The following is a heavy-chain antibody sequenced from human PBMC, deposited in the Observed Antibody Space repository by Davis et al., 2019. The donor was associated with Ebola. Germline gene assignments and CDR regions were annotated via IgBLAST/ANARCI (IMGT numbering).Heavy chain of an antibody. CDR1: GYSSTKYW. Sequence: GGSLRLSCKASGYSSTKYWIGWVRQMPGKGLEWMGIIYLGDSDTRYSPSFQGQVTMSADKSISTAYLQWSSLKASDTAMYYCARGTDGYNPGGYFDSWGQGTLVTVSS. D-gene: IGHD5-24*01. V-gene: IGHV5-51*01. CDR3: ARGTDGYNPGGYFDS. J-gene: IGHJ4*02. CDR2: IYLGDSDT.